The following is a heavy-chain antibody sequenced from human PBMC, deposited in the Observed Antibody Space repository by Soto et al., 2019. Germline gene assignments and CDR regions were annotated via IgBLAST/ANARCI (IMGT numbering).Heavy chain of an antibody. CDR3: ARGGASVTTQFDY. J-gene: IGHJ4*02. CDR2: ISISGSTI. D-gene: IGHD4-17*01. V-gene: IGHV3-11*01. Sequence: GGLRLSCAASVFAVSYPYMSWIRQAPGKWLEWISYISISGSTIXXADSVKVRXTISSYNSKKSXYLQTXILTADDTSXYYCARGGASVTTQFDYCGQGTQVTVSX. CDR1: VFAVSYPY.